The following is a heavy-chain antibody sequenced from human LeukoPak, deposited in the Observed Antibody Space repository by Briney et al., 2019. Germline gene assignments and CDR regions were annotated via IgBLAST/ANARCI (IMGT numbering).Heavy chain of an antibody. J-gene: IGHJ4*02. CDR3: AKDSVGSGSYYYFDY. V-gene: IGHV3-23*01. CDR2: ISGSGDNT. CDR1: GFTFSSYA. Sequence: GGSLRLSCAASGFTFSSYAMSWVRQAPGKGLEWVSAISGSGDNTYYADSVKGRFTIPRDNSKNTLYLQMNSLRAEDTAVYYCAKDSVGSGSYYYFDYWGQGTLVTVSS. D-gene: IGHD3-10*01.